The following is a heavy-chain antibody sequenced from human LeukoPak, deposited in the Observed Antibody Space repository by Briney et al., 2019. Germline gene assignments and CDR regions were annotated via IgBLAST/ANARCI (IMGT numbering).Heavy chain of an antibody. CDR2: ISYDGSNK. CDR1: GFTFSSYG. Sequence: PGGSLRLSCAASGFTFSSYGMHWVRQAPGKGLEWVAVISYDGSNKYYADSVKGRFTISRDNSKNTLYLQMNSLRAKDTAVYYCARGPPSGYFDLWGRGTLVTVSS. CDR3: ARGPPSGYFDL. J-gene: IGHJ2*01. V-gene: IGHV3-30*03. D-gene: IGHD2-2*01.